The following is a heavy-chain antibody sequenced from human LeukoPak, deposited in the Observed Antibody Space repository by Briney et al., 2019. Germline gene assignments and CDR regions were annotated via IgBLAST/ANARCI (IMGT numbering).Heavy chain of an antibody. CDR3: ARLPAAMDAFDI. D-gene: IGHD2-2*01. Sequence: KSSETLSLTCTISGGSISSGGYYWSWIRQPPGKGLEWIGYIYHSGSTYCNPSLKSRVTISVDRSKNQFSPKLSSVTAADTAVYYCARLPAAMDAFDIWGQGTMVTVSS. V-gene: IGHV4-30-2*01. CDR1: GGSISSGGYY. J-gene: IGHJ3*02. CDR2: IYHSGST.